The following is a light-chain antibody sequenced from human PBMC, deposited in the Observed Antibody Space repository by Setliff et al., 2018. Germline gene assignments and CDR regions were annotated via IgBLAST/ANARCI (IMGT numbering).Light chain of an antibody. Sequence: QSALTQPASVSGSPGQSITISCAGTSSDVGAYNLVSWYQQHPGKGPKVLIYEVTKRPSGVSTRFSGSKSGDTASLTISGLQAEDEADYYCSSYTSSSTYVFGTGTKVTVL. CDR3: SSYTSSSTYV. J-gene: IGLJ1*01. CDR2: EVT. V-gene: IGLV2-14*02. CDR1: SSDVGAYNL.